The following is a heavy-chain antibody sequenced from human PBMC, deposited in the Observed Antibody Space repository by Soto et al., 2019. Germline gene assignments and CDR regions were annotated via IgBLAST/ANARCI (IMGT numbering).Heavy chain of an antibody. Sequence: SETLCVSCTVSGGSISSGGYYWSWIRQHPGKGLEWIGYIYYSGSTYYNPSLKSRVTISVDTSKNQFSLKLSSVTAADTAVYYCARGGRITMIVVADAFDIWGQGTMVTVSS. J-gene: IGHJ3*02. D-gene: IGHD3-22*01. CDR1: GGSISSGGYY. CDR3: ARGGRITMIVVADAFDI. CDR2: IYYSGST. V-gene: IGHV4-31*03.